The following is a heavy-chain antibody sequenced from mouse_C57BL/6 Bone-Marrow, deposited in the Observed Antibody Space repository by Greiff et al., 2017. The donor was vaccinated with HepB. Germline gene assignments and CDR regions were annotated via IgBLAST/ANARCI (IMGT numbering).Heavy chain of an antibody. J-gene: IGHJ4*01. Sequence: EVKLEESGPGLVKPSQSLSLTCSVTGYSITSGYSWNWIRQFPGNKLEWMGYISYDGSNNYNPSLKNRISITRDTSKNQFFLKLNSVTTEDTATYYCAREVVTTYYAMDYWGQGTSVTVSS. D-gene: IGHD2-2*01. CDR1: GYSITSGYS. V-gene: IGHV3-6*01. CDR3: AREVVTTYYAMDY. CDR2: ISYDGSN.